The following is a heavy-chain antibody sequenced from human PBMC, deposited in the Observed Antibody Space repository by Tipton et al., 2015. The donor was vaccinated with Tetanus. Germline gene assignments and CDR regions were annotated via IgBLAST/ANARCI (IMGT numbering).Heavy chain of an antibody. J-gene: IGHJ4*02. Sequence: GRFTISRDNAKNSLYLQMNSLSADDTAVYYCGEQNGGRWVVDHWGQGTLVTVSS. D-gene: IGHD4-23*01. V-gene: IGHV3-11*03. CDR3: GEQNGGRWVVDH.